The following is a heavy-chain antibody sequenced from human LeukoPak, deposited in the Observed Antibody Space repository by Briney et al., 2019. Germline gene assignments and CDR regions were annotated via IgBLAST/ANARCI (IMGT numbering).Heavy chain of an antibody. D-gene: IGHD4-17*01. Sequence: GGSLRLSCAASGFTFSSYWMSWVRQAPGKGLEWVANIRQDGSEKYYVDSVKGRFTISRDNAKNSLYLQMNSLRAEDTAVYYCARVGDYGYYYDAFDIWGQGTMVTVSS. V-gene: IGHV3-7*01. CDR1: GFTFSSYW. J-gene: IGHJ3*02. CDR3: ARVGDYGYYYDAFDI. CDR2: IRQDGSEK.